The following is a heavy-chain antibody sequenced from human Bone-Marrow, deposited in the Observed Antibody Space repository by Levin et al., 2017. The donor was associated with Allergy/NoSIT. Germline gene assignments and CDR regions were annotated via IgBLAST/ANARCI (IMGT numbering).Heavy chain of an antibody. Sequence: GGSLRLSCEGSGFTFSSFSMSWIRQVPGKGLEWIAYITSGSSYTNYADSVKGRFTVSRDNAKNSVFLQMNSLRAEDTAIYYCARGLRRSGWFGVNWGQGTLVTVSS. CDR3: ARGLRRSGWFGVN. J-gene: IGHJ4*02. CDR2: ITSGSSYT. V-gene: IGHV3-11*05. CDR1: GFTFSSFS. D-gene: IGHD6-19*01.